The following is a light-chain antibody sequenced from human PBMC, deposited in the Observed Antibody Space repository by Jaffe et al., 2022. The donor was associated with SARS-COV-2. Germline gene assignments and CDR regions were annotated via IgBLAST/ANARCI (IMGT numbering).Light chain of an antibody. V-gene: IGKV1-9*01. CDR3: QQLTSYPYT. CDR2: AAS. J-gene: IGKJ2*01. CDR1: QGISSY. Sequence: DIQLTQSPSFLSASVGDRVTITCRASQGISSYLAWYQQNPGKAPKLLIYAASTLQSGVPSRFSGSGSGTEFTLTISSLQPEDFATFYCQQLTSYPYTFGQGTKLEIK.